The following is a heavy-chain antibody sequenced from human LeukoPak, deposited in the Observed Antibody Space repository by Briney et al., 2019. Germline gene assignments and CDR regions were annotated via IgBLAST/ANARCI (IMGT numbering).Heavy chain of an antibody. CDR2: IYTSGST. Sequence: SETLSLTCTVSGGSISSYYWSWIRQPAGKGLEWIGRIYTSGSTNYNPSLKSRVTMSVDTSKNQFSLKLSSVTAADTAVYYCARDLYYDILTGYRLGVYYYYMDVWGKGTTVTISS. J-gene: IGHJ6*03. CDR3: ARDLYYDILTGYRLGVYYYYMDV. V-gene: IGHV4-4*07. D-gene: IGHD3-9*01. CDR1: GGSISSYY.